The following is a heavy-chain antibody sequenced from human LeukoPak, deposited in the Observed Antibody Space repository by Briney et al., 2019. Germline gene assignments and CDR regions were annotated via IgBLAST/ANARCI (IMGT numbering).Heavy chain of an antibody. CDR2: INSDGSST. Sequence: GGSLRLSCAASGFTFSSYWMHWVRQAPGKGLVWVSRINSDGSSTSYADSVKGRFTISRDNAKNTLYLQMNSLRAEDTAVYYCAREQQLSSTMGSWGQGTLVTVSS. V-gene: IGHV3-74*01. CDR3: AREQQLSSTMGS. CDR1: GFTFSSYW. J-gene: IGHJ4*02. D-gene: IGHD6-13*01.